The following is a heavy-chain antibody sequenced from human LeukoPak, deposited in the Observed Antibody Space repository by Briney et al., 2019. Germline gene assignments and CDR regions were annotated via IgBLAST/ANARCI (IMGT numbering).Heavy chain of an antibody. CDR1: GGSLNTGDYY. Sequence: SQTLSLTCSVSGGSLNTGDYYWGWLRQHPGRGREWVGYIYHSGNTYYNPSLRSRLTISVDTSKNQFSLKLSSVTAADTAVYYCARETFHCTTTICYPYYFDFWGQGILVTVSS. V-gene: IGHV4-31*03. J-gene: IGHJ4*02. CDR2: IYHSGNT. D-gene: IGHD2-2*01. CDR3: ARETFHCTTTICYPYYFDF.